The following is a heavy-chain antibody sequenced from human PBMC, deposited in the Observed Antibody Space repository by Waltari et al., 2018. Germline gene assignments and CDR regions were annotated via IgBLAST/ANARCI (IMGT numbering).Heavy chain of an antibody. CDR3: ARASCSSTSCPFDY. V-gene: IGHV1-69*13. D-gene: IGHD2-2*01. CDR2: SIPIFGTA. CDR1: GGTFSSYA. Sequence: QVQLVQSGAEVKKPGSSVKVSCKASGGTFSSYAISWVRQAPGQGLEWMGGSIPIFGTANYAQKFQGRVTITADESTSTAYMELSSLRSEDTAVYYCARASCSSTSCPFDYWGQGTLVTVSS. J-gene: IGHJ4*02.